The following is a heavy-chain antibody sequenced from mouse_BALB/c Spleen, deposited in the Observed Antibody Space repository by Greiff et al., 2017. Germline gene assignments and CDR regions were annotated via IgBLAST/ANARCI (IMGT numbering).Heavy chain of an antibody. V-gene: IGHV1-69*02. CDR3: TIITTVKHWYFDV. J-gene: IGHJ1*01. Sequence: QVQLQQPGAELVRPGASVKLSCKASGYTFTSYWINWVKQRPGQGLEWIGNIYPSDSYTNYNQKFKDKATLTVDKSSSTAYMQLSSPTSEDSAVYYCTIITTVKHWYFDVWGAGTTVTVSS. D-gene: IGHD1-1*01. CDR1: GYTFTSYW. CDR2: IYPSDSYT.